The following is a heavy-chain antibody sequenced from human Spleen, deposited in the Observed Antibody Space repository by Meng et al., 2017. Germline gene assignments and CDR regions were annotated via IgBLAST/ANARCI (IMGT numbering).Heavy chain of an antibody. CDR2: ISRSGGTT. CDR1: GFTFSNSD. Sequence: GGSLRLSCAASGFTFSNSDMNWVRQAPGKGLEWVSTISRSGGTTFYADSVKGRFTISRDNSKNTLYLQMNSLRAEDTAVYYCAKYYYGSASRNIFDIWGQGTMVTVSS. D-gene: IGHD3-10*01. CDR3: AKYYYGSASRNIFDI. J-gene: IGHJ3*02. V-gene: IGHV3-23*01.